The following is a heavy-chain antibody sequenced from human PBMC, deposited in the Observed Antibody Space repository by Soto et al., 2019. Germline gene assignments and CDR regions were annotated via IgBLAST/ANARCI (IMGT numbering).Heavy chain of an antibody. Sequence: ASVKVSCKASGGTFSSYAISWVRQAPGEGLEWMGGIIPIFGTANYAQKFQGRVTITADESTSTAYMELSSLRSEDTAVYYCASGYYYGSGSYYRPHYFDYWGQGTLVTVS. CDR2: IIPIFGTA. CDR1: GGTFSSYA. J-gene: IGHJ4*02. V-gene: IGHV1-69*13. D-gene: IGHD3-10*01. CDR3: ASGYYYGSGSYYRPHYFDY.